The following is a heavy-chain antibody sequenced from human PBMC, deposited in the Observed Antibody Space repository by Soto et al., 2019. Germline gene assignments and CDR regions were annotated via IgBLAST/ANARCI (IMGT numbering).Heavy chain of an antibody. CDR1: GGTFISYG. CDR3: AKDFLSGTYFFWFDP. D-gene: IGHD3-10*01. V-gene: IGHV3-30*18. Sequence: GGSLRLSCAASGGTFISYGMHWVRQAPGKGLEWVAVISYDGSNYYADSVKGRFTISRDNSKNTLYLQMNSLRAEDTAVYYCAKDFLSGTYFFWFDPWGQGTLVTVSS. J-gene: IGHJ5*02. CDR2: ISYDGSN.